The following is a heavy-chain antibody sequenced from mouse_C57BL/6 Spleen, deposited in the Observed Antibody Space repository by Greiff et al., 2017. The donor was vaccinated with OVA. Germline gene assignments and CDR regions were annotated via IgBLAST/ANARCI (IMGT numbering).Heavy chain of an antibody. J-gene: IGHJ3*01. D-gene: IGHD1-1*01. CDR3: TRDEDGSSPAGFAY. Sequence: DVMLVESGEGLVKPGGSLKLSCAASGFTFSSYAMSWVRQTPEKRLEWVAYISSGGDYIYYADTVKGRFTISRDNARNTLYLQMSSLKSEDTAMYYCTRDEDGSSPAGFAYWGQGTLVTVSA. CDR2: ISSGGDYI. CDR1: GFTFSSYA. V-gene: IGHV5-9-1*02.